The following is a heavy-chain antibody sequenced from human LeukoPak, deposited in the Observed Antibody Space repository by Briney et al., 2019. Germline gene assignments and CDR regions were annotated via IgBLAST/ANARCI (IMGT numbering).Heavy chain of an antibody. J-gene: IGHJ4*02. D-gene: IGHD3-9*01. CDR1: GFTFSSYW. V-gene: IGHV3-7*03. CDR2: IKQDGSEK. CDR3: AKGFSTTGYYQFDY. Sequence: GGSLRLSCAASGFTFSSYWMSWVRQAPGKGLEWVANIKQDGSEKYYVDSVKGRFTISRDNSKNTLYLQINSLRAEDTAVYYCAKGFSTTGYYQFDYWGQGTLVTVSS.